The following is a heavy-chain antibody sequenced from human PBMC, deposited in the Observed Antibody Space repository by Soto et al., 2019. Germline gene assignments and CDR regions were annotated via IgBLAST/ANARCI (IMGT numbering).Heavy chain of an antibody. CDR3: AHRWWLSCFEY. CDR1: GSSLSTGGVS. Sequence: PTLVNPTQTLTLTCTLSGSSLSTGGVSVGWIRQPPGKALEWLALIDWNDETRFSPSLRSRLTITRDPSKNQVVLTMTNMDPDDTATYYCAHRWWLSCFEYWGPGTLVTVSS. V-gene: IGHV2-5*01. CDR2: IDWNDET. J-gene: IGHJ4*02. D-gene: IGHD2-15*01.